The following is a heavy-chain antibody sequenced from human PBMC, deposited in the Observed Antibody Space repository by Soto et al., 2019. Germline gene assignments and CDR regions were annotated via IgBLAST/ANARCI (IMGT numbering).Heavy chain of an antibody. J-gene: IGHJ6*02. CDR2: IWYDGSNK. CDR3: ARDYNSYYYGSGSYKYYGMDV. D-gene: IGHD3-10*01. Sequence: PGGSLRLSCAASGFTFSSYGMHWVRQAPGKGLEWVAVIWYDGSNKYYADSVKGRFTISRDNSKNTLYLQMNSLRAEDAAVYYCARDYNSYYYGSGSYKYYGMDVWGQGTTVTVSS. V-gene: IGHV3-33*01. CDR1: GFTFSSYG.